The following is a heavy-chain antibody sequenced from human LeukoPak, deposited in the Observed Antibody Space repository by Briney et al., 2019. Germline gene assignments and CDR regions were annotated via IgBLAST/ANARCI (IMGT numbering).Heavy chain of an antibody. D-gene: IGHD6-13*01. CDR3: ARAAYSSTWYSRYFDL. J-gene: IGHJ2*01. V-gene: IGHV3-48*01. CDR2: SSNSRSTK. Sequence: PGGSLRLSCATSGFTFSIYSMNWVRQAPGKGLEWVSFSSNSRSTKYYADSVKGRFTISSDNAKNSLYLQMNSLRAEDTAVYYCARAAYSSTWYSRYFDLWGRGTLVTVSS. CDR1: GFTFSIYS.